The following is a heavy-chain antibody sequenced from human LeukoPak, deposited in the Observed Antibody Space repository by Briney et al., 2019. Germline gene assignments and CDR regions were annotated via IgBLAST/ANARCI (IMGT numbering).Heavy chain of an antibody. V-gene: IGHV1-8*01. D-gene: IGHD6-19*01. CDR3: ARVVSGWSLYYYYGMDV. Sequence: ASVKVSCKASGYTFTSYDINWVRQATGQGLEWMGWMNPNSGNTGYAQKFQGRVTMTRNTSISTAYMELSSLRSEDTAVYYCARVVSGWSLYYYYGMDVWGQGTTVTVSS. J-gene: IGHJ6*02. CDR1: GYTFTSYD. CDR2: MNPNSGNT.